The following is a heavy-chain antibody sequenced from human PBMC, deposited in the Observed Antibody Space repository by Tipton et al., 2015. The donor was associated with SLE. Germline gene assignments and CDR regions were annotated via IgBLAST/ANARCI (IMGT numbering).Heavy chain of an antibody. Sequence: SLRLSCAASGFTFSSYGMHWVRQAPGKGLEWVAFIRYDGSNKYYADSVKGRFTISRDNAKNSLYLQMNSLRAEDTAVYYCAREGYSNSWYFDLWGRGTLVTVSS. J-gene: IGHJ2*01. CDR3: AREGYSNSWYFDL. CDR1: GFTFSSYG. D-gene: IGHD6-13*01. V-gene: IGHV3-30*02. CDR2: IRYDGSNK.